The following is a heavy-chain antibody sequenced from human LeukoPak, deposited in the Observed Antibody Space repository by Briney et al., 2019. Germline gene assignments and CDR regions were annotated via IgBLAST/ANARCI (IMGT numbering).Heavy chain of an antibody. CDR3: ARETTVVTPGDY. J-gene: IGHJ4*02. D-gene: IGHD4-23*01. CDR2: IYSGGST. Sequence: GGSLRLSCAASGFTVSSNYMSWVRQAPGKGLEWVSVIYSGGSTYYADSVKGRFTISRDNSKNTLYLQMNSLRAEDTAVYYCARETTVVTPGDYWGQGTLVTVSS. V-gene: IGHV3-66*01. CDR1: GFTVSSNY.